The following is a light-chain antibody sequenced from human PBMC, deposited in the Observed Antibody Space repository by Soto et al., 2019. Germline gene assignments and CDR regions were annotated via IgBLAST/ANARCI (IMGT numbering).Light chain of an antibody. CDR1: SSNIGNNY. CDR3: GTWDSSLSAL. CDR2: DNN. Sequence: QSFLTQPPSVSAAPGQKVTISCSGSSSNIGNNYVSWYQQLPGTAPKLLIYDNNKRPSGIPDRFSGSTSGTSATLGITGLQTGDEADYYCGTWDSSLSALFGTGTKVTVL. J-gene: IGLJ1*01. V-gene: IGLV1-51*01.